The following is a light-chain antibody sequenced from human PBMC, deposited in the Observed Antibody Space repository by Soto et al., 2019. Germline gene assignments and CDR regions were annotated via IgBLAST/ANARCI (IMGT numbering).Light chain of an antibody. CDR3: QQNSSFPIT. Sequence: DIQMTQSPSSLSASVGDRVTITCRTSQTITTSLNWYRQKPGKAPDLLIYAASSLQSGIPSRFGGRGSGTDFTLTITGLQPEDLATYYCQQNSSFPITFGQGTRLEIK. J-gene: IGKJ5*01. V-gene: IGKV1-39*01. CDR1: QTITTS. CDR2: AAS.